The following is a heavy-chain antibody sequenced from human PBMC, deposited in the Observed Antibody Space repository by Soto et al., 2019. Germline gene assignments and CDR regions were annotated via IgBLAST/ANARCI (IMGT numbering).Heavy chain of an antibody. Sequence: QVQLVESGGGVVQPGRSLRLSCAASGFTFSSYVMHWVRQAPGKGLEWVAFISSDGSNKHYADSVKGRFTISRDNSKNTLYLQMNSLRVEDTAVYYCAREGGGNDAFDIWGQGTMVTVSS. CDR2: ISSDGSNK. CDR1: GFTFSSYV. D-gene: IGHD2-15*01. CDR3: AREGGGNDAFDI. J-gene: IGHJ3*02. V-gene: IGHV3-30-3*01.